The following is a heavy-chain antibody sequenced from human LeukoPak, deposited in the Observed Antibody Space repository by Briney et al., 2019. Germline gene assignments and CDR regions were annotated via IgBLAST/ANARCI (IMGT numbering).Heavy chain of an antibody. D-gene: IGHD3-10*01. Sequence: GESLKISCTGSGYSFTSYWIGWVRQMPGKGLEWMGIVYPATSDTRYSPSFQGQVTISADKSISTAYLQWSSLKASDTAMYYCARRSDSGSYSYWGQGTLVTVSS. CDR3: ARRSDSGSYSY. J-gene: IGHJ4*02. CDR1: GYSFTSYW. CDR2: VYPATSDT. V-gene: IGHV5-51*01.